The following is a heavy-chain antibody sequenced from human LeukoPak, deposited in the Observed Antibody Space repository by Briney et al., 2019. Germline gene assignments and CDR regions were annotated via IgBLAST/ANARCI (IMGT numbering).Heavy chain of an antibody. D-gene: IGHD5-12*01. Sequence: GGSLRLSCEASGFSSSAAWMTWVRQAPRKGLEWVDNIKNDGSDKYYVDSVKGRFTLSRDNAKNSVYLQMNSLRVEDTAVYYCVNLGYSDGGQGTLVTVSS. J-gene: IGHJ4*02. V-gene: IGHV3-7*01. CDR3: VNLGYSD. CDR1: GFSSSAAW. CDR2: IKNDGSDK.